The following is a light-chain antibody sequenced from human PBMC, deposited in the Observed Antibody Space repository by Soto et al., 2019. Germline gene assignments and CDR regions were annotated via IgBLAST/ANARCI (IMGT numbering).Light chain of an antibody. CDR3: SSYTISNTLPFV. J-gene: IGLJ1*01. CDR1: RRDVGGYNY. V-gene: IGLV2-14*01. Sequence: QSALTQPASVSGSPGQSITISCTGTRRDVGGYNYVSWYQQYPGKSPKLLIYEVTHRPSSVSNRFSGSKSGNTASLTISGLQAEDEADYYCSSYTISNTLPFVFGTGTKLTVL. CDR2: EVT.